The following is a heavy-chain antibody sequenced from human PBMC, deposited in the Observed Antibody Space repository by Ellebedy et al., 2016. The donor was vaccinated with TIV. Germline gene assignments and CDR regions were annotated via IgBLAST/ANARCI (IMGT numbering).Heavy chain of an antibody. CDR3: TRDLRAYYYYYGMDV. CDR2: IRNKPYGGTT. J-gene: IGHJ6*02. CDR1: GFTFGDYA. Sequence: GESLKISXTASGFTFGDYAMSWFRQAPGKGLEWVGFIRNKPYGGTTEYAASVKGRFTISRDDSKSIAYLQMNSLKTEDTAVYYCTRDLRAYYYYYGMDVWGQGTTVTVSS. V-gene: IGHV3-49*03. D-gene: IGHD4-17*01.